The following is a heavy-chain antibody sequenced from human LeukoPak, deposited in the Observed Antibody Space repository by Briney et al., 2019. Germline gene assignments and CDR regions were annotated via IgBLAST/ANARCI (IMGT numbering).Heavy chain of an antibody. CDR2: IYYSGST. CDR3: ARASTVNDFWSGSIMHYFDY. D-gene: IGHD3-3*01. V-gene: IGHV4-39*07. Sequence: SETLSLTCTVSGGSISSSSYYWGWIRQPPGKGLEWIGSIYYSGSTYYNPSLKSRVTISVDTSKNQFSLKLSPVTAADTAVYYCARASTVNDFWSGSIMHYFDYWGQGTLVTVSS. CDR1: GGSISSSSYY. J-gene: IGHJ4*02.